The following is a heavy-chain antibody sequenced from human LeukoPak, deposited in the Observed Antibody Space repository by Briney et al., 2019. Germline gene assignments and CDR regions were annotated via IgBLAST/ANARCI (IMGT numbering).Heavy chain of an antibody. CDR1: GFTFSNYN. V-gene: IGHV3-21*01. CDR2: ISSSSSYI. Sequence: GGSLRLSCAASGFTFSNYNMNWVRQAPGKGLEWVSSISSSSSYISYADSVKGRFTISRDNAKNSLYLQMNSLRAEDTAVYYCARDLGAAAEYFQHWGQGTLVTVS. CDR3: ARDLGAAAEYFQH. D-gene: IGHD6-13*01. J-gene: IGHJ1*01.